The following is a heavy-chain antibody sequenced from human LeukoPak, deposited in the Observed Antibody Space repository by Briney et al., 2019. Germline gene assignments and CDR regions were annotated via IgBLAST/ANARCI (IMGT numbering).Heavy chain of an antibody. Sequence: SESLSLTCAGCGGSFRGYYWSWIRQPPGKGLDWIGEINHSGSTNYNPSLKSRVTISVDTSKNQFSLKLSSVTAADTAVYYCARDGARNYYGSGSYRYNDRRTGYYFDYWGQGTLVTVSS. CDR2: INHSGST. D-gene: IGHD3-10*01. CDR1: GGSFRGYY. CDR3: ARDGARNYYGSGSYRYNDRRTGYYFDY. V-gene: IGHV4-34*01. J-gene: IGHJ4*02.